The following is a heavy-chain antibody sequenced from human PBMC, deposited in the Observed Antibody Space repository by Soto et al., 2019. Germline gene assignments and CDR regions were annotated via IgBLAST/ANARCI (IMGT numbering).Heavy chain of an antibody. CDR2: IKQDGSEK. D-gene: IGHD3-16*01. CDR1: GFTFSSYW. Sequence: GGSLRLTCAASGFTFSSYWMSWVRQAPGKGLEWVANIKQDGSEKYYVDSVKGRFTISRDNAKNSLYLQMNSLRAEDTAVYYCVGYFPVGEGNNDFGIDYWGQGTLVTVSS. V-gene: IGHV3-7*05. CDR3: VGYFPVGEGNNDFGIDY. J-gene: IGHJ4*02.